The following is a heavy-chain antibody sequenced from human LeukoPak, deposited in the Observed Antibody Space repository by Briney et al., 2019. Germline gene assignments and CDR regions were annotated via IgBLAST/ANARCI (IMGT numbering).Heavy chain of an antibody. CDR2: IYHSGST. Sequence: SETLSLTCAVSGGSISSSNWWSWVRQPPGKGLEWIGEIYHSGSTNYNPSLKSRVTISVDKSKNQFSLKLSSVTAADTAVYYCARAYYYGSGYYYYGMDVWGQGTTVTVSS. CDR3: ARAYYYGSGYYYYGMDV. D-gene: IGHD3-10*01. V-gene: IGHV4-4*02. J-gene: IGHJ6*02. CDR1: GGSISSSNW.